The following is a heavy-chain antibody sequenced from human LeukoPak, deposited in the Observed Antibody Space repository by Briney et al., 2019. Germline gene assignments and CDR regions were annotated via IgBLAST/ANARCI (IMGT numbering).Heavy chain of an antibody. J-gene: IGHJ4*02. V-gene: IGHV3-74*01. CDR3: ARDLPYYYDSSGYTLDY. D-gene: IGHD3-22*01. Sequence: GGSLRLSCAASGLTFSSYWMHWVRQAPGKGLVWVSRINSDGSSTSYADSVKGRFTISRDNAKNTLYLQMNSLRAEDTAVYYCARDLPYYYDSSGYTLDYWGQGTLVTVSS. CDR1: GLTFSSYW. CDR2: INSDGSST.